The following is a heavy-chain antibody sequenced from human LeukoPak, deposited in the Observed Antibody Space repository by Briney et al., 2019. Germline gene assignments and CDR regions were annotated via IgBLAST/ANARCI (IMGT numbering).Heavy chain of an antibody. Sequence: SETLSRTCTVSGRSISSGSLYWSWIRQPAGKGLEWIGRIYTRGSTNYNPSLKSRVTISVDTSKNQFSLNLTSVTAADTAVYYCATDGMVRGPDAWFDSWGQGILVTVSS. CDR2: IYTRGST. D-gene: IGHD3-10*01. CDR3: ATDGMVRGPDAWFDS. CDR1: GRSISSGSLY. V-gene: IGHV4-61*02. J-gene: IGHJ5*01.